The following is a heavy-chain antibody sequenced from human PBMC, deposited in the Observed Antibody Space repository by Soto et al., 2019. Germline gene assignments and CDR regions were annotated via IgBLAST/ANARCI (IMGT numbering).Heavy chain of an antibody. Sequence: GVSLRLSCAASGFSVSESAMSWVRQAPGKGLEWVSSITASGAVTYYADSVKGRVTISRDSSKDTVFLQMRSLTVEATAIYSCAKDHPGSSDDFWPLPPDYWGQGTLVTVSS. V-gene: IGHV3-23*01. CDR1: GFSVSESA. J-gene: IGHJ4*02. D-gene: IGHD3-3*01. CDR3: AKDHPGSSDDFWPLPPDY. CDR2: ITASGAVT.